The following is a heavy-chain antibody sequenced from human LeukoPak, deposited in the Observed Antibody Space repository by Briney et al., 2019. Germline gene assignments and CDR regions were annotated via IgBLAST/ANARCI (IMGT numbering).Heavy chain of an antibody. D-gene: IGHD6-13*01. CDR2: IDHSGTT. CDR1: GDSISSGGYY. J-gene: IGHJ4*02. CDR3: GRTLPRRTTAAAAHLDS. V-gene: IGHV4-39*07. Sequence: SETLSLTCTVSGDSISSGGYYWSWIRQPPGKGLQWIGEIDHSGTTNCNPSLKSRVTMSVDTSKNQFSLMLTSVTAADTAVYYCGRTLPRRTTAAAAHLDSWGQGTLVTVSS.